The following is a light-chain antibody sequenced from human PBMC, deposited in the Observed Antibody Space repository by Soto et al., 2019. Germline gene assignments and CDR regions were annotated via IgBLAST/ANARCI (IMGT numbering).Light chain of an antibody. J-gene: IGLJ1*01. CDR3: ISYTDRQSYL. V-gene: IGLV2-14*03. CDR2: AVS. Sequence: SVLAQPASVSGSPGQSITISCSGTSSDIGSYNHVAWYQQFPGKSPKLMIYAVSDRPSGVSDRFSGSKSGITASLTISGLQTEDEADYYCISYTDRQSYLFGTG. CDR1: SSDIGSYNH.